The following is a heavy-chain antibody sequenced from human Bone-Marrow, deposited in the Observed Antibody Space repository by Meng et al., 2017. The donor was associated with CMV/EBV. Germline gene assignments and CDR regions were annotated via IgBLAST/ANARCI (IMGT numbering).Heavy chain of an antibody. CDR2: INPNGGGR. D-gene: IGHD1-26*01. V-gene: IGHV1-2*02. Sequence: ASVKVSCKASGYTFSGHYVHWVRQAPGRGLEWMGWINPNGGGRSYAQKFQGTVTMTRDTSISTAYLELSGLKSDDTAVNYCARDLTEGRVWEPLASAFDIWGQGTMVTVSS. J-gene: IGHJ3*02. CDR1: GYTFSGHY. CDR3: ARDLTEGRVWEPLASAFDI.